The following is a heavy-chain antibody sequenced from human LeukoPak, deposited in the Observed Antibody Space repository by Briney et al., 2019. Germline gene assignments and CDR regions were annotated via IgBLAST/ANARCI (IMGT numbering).Heavy chain of an antibody. Sequence: ASVKVSCKASGHTFTSYYMHWVRQAPGQGLEWMGIINPDGGSTSYAQKFQGRVTMPRDTSTSTVYMELSSLRSEDTAVYYCARGGLAWNSGSYFDYWGQGTLVTVSS. D-gene: IGHD1-26*01. J-gene: IGHJ4*02. CDR1: GHTFTSYY. CDR2: INPDGGST. V-gene: IGHV1-46*01. CDR3: ARGGLAWNSGSYFDY.